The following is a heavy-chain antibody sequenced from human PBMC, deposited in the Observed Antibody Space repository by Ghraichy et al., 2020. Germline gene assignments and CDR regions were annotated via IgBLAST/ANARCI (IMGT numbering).Heavy chain of an antibody. J-gene: IGHJ6*02. CDR1: GFTFSSYS. Sequence: GGSLRLSCAASGFTFSSYSMNWVRQAPGKGLEWVSYISSSSSTIYYADSVKGRFTISRDNAKNSLYLQMNSLRDENTAVYYCVRVGYYYYGMDVWGQGTTVTVSS. V-gene: IGHV3-48*02. CDR2: ISSSSSTI. CDR3: VRVGYYYYGMDV.